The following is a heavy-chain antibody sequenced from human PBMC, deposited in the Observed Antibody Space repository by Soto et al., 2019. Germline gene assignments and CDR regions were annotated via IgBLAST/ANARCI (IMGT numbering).Heavy chain of an antibody. Sequence: ASGQVSCKASGYTFTSYGISWVRQAPGQGLEWMGWISAYNGNTNYAQKLQGRVTMTTDTSTSTAYMELRSLRSDDTAVYYCARVVVADYYYYGVDVWGQGTTVTVS. J-gene: IGHJ6*02. CDR2: ISAYNGNT. D-gene: IGHD2-15*01. CDR1: GYTFTSYG. V-gene: IGHV1-18*01. CDR3: ARVVVADYYYYGVDV.